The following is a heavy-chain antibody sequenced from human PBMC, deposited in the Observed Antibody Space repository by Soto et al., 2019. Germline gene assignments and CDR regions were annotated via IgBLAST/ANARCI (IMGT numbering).Heavy chain of an antibody. J-gene: IGHJ6*03. CDR1: GDRVSSNSAA. Sequence: SPTDSLTCDISGDRVSSNSAAWNWIRKSPSRGLEWLGRTYYRSKWYNDYAVSVKSRITINPDTSKNQFSLQLNSVTPEDTAVYYCARGLNWNHYYYYYYMDVWGKGTTVTVSS. CDR3: ARGLNWNHYYYYYYMDV. CDR2: TYYRSKWYN. D-gene: IGHD1-1*01. V-gene: IGHV6-1*01.